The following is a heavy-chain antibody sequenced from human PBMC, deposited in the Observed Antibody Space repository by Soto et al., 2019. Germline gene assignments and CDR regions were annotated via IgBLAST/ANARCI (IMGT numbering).Heavy chain of an antibody. D-gene: IGHD3-22*01. CDR2: IWYDGSKK. Sequence: QVHLVESGGGVVQPGRSLRLSCAASGFMFSVYGMHWVRQAPGKGLEWVALIWYDGSKKYYVDSVEGRFTISRDNSKNTLYLQMNSLRAEDTAVYYCARADDSRAGEDSLDIWGQGTMVTVS. CDR1: GFMFSVYG. CDR3: ARADDSRAGEDSLDI. V-gene: IGHV3-33*01. J-gene: IGHJ3*02.